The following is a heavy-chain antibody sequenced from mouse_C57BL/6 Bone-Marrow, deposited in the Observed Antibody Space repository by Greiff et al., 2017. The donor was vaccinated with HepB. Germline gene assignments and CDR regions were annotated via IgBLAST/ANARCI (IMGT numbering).Heavy chain of an antibody. CDR3: ARHGYGAWFAY. D-gene: IGHD1-2*01. V-gene: IGHV5-6*01. J-gene: IGHJ3*01. Sequence: EVQLQESGGDLVKPGGSLKLSCAASGFTFSSYGMSWVRQTPDKRLEWVATISSGGSYTYYPDSVKGRFTISRDNAKNTLYLQMSSLKSEDTAMYYCARHGYGAWFAYWGQGTLVTVSA. CDR1: GFTFSSYG. CDR2: ISSGGSYT.